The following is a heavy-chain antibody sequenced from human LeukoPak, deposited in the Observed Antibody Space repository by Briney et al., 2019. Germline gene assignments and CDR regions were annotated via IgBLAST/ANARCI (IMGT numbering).Heavy chain of an antibody. CDR1: GFTLSDYY. Sequence: GRSMRLACAAAGFTLSDYYMSWIRQAPGKGLEWVSYISSSGSTIYYADSVKGRFTISRDNAKNSLYLQMNSLRAEDTAVYYCARTRKPYDSSGYYLYWGQGTLVTVSS. V-gene: IGHV3-11*01. CDR3: ARTRKPYDSSGYYLY. D-gene: IGHD3-22*01. CDR2: ISSSGSTI. J-gene: IGHJ4*02.